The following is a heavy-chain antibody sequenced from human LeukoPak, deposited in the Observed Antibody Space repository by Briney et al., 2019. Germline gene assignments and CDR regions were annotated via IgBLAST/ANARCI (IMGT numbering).Heavy chain of an antibody. CDR3: ASTHNWNYWIDY. D-gene: IGHD1-7*01. Sequence: PSQTLSLTCAISGDFVSSNNAAWNWIRQSPSRGFEWLGRTYYRSKWNYDYAVSVKNRITINPDTSKNHFSLQLSSVTPDDTAVYYCASTHNWNYWIDYWGQGTLVTVSS. CDR1: GDFVSSNNAA. CDR2: TYYRSKWNY. J-gene: IGHJ4*02. V-gene: IGHV6-1*01.